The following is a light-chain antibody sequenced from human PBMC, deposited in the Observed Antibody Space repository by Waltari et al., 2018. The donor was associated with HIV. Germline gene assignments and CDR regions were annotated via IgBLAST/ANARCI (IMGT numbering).Light chain of an antibody. CDR2: RFN. V-gene: IGLV2-14*01. CDR1: TTDF. Sequence: QSVLTQPASVSGSPGQSITISCPGTTTDFVSWYQPYPGKAPQLIIYRFNARPSGISLRFAGSKAGYTASLTIAGLQAEDEAHYYCSSFVSPHTLMFGGGTTLTVL. J-gene: IGLJ3*02. CDR3: SSFVSPHTLM.